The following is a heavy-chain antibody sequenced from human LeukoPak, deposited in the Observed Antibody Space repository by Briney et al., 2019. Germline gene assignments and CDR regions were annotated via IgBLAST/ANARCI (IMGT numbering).Heavy chain of an antibody. CDR1: GGSFSGYY. V-gene: IGHV4-34*01. Sequence: SETLSLTCAVYGGSFSGYYWSWIRQPPGKGLEWIGEINHSGSTNYNPSLKSRVTIPVDTSKNQFSLKLSSVTAADTAVYYCARFTLYYDSTNDYWGQGTLVTVSS. J-gene: IGHJ4*02. CDR2: INHSGST. D-gene: IGHD3-22*01. CDR3: ARFTLYYDSTNDY.